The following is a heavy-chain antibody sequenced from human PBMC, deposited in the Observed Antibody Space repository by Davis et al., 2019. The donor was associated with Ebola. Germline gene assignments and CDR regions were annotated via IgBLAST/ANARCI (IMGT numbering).Heavy chain of an antibody. CDR2: IYAGDSDS. D-gene: IGHD2-8*01. Sequence: GESLKISCKASGYKFSDYWIGWVRQEPGKGLEWMGIIYAGDSDSRYSPSFEGQVTISVDRSINTAYLQWRSMRASDTAIYYCARQESLYGWSDYWGQVTLVTVSS. V-gene: IGHV5-51*01. CDR1: GYKFSDYW. CDR3: ARQESLYGWSDY. J-gene: IGHJ4*02.